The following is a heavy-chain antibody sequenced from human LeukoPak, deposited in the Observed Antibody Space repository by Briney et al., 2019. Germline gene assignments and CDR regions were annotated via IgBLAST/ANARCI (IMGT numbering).Heavy chain of an antibody. CDR2: IKEDGSQK. CDR3: AGDEVGGPLNY. V-gene: IGHV3-7*01. CDR1: GFIFRKYW. D-gene: IGHD3-16*01. J-gene: IGHJ4*02. Sequence: GGSLRLSCAASGFIFRKYWMSWVRQAPGKGLEWVANIKEDGSQKNYVDSVKGRFTISRDNAKNLVYLQMNSLRGEDTAVYFCAGDEVGGPLNYWGQGTLVIVSS.